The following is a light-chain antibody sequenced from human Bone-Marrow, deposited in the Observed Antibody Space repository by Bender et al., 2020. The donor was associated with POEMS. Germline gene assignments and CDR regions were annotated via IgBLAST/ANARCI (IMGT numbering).Light chain of an antibody. Sequence: QSALTQPASVSGSPGQSITISCAGTSSDVGRYNYVSWYQQHPGKAPKLIIYEGTKRPSGVSDRFSGSKSGNTASLTVSGLQAEDEAVYFCCAFTAINTFAYVFGTGTTVSVL. V-gene: IGLV2-14*03. CDR1: SSDVGRYNY. J-gene: IGLJ1*01. CDR3: CAFTAINTFAYV. CDR2: EGT.